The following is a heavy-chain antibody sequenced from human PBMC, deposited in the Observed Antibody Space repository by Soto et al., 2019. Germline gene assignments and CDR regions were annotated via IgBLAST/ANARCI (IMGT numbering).Heavy chain of an antibody. CDR2: MYTSGIT. Sequence: PSETLSLTCTVSGDSVSGYYWYWIRRPAGKGLEWIVRMYTSGITNYSPSLKSRVTMSVDTSKNQFSLKLTSVTAADTAVYYCARDDKGVSAAMLYWGQGTLVTVSS. CDR1: GDSVSGYY. V-gene: IGHV4-4*07. J-gene: IGHJ4*02. D-gene: IGHD2-2*01. CDR3: ARDDKGVSAAMLY.